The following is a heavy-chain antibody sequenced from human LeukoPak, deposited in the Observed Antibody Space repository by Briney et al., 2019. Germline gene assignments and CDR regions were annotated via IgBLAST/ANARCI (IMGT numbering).Heavy chain of an antibody. CDR1: GFTFSSYG. V-gene: IGHV3-30*18. D-gene: IGHD3-22*01. CDR2: ISYDGSNK. Sequence: PGGSLRLSCAASGFTFSSYGMHWVRQAPGKGLEWVAVISYDGSNKYYADSVKGRFTISRDNSKNTLYLQMNRLRAEDTAVYYCEKDRPDYYDSSGYDSDFDYWGQGTLVTVSS. J-gene: IGHJ4*02. CDR3: EKDRPDYYDSSGYDSDFDY.